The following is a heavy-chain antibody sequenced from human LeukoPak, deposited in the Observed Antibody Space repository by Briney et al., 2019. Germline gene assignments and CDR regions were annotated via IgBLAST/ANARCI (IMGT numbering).Heavy chain of an antibody. V-gene: IGHV3-23*01. D-gene: IGHD3-22*01. CDR3: AKQCGPYYDSSAYYSDY. J-gene: IGHJ4*02. CDR1: GFTFSSYA. Sequence: PGGSLRLSCAASGFTFSSYAMSWVRQAPGKGLEWASIISGSGGSTYYADSVKGRFTISRDNSKITLYFQMNSLRAEDTAVYYCAKQCGPYYDSSAYYSDYWGQGTLVTVSS. CDR2: ISGSGGST.